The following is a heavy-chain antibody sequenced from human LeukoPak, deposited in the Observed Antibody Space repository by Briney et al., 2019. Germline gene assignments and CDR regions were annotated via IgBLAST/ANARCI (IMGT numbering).Heavy chain of an antibody. Sequence: SETLSLTCAVYGGSFSGYYWSWIRQPPGKGLEWIGEINHSGSTNYNPSLKSRVTISVDTSKNQFSLKLSSVTAADTAVYYCARGVWYVGDWLYYYYYMDVWGKGTTVTISS. CDR3: ARGVWYVGDWLYYYYYMDV. D-gene: IGHD2-21*02. V-gene: IGHV4-34*01. CDR2: INHSGST. J-gene: IGHJ6*03. CDR1: GGSFSGYY.